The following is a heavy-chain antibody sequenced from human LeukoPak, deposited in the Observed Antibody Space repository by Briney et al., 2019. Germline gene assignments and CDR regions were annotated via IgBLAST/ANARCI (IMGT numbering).Heavy chain of an antibody. J-gene: IGHJ4*02. CDR2: INPNSGGT. Sequence: ASVKVSCKASGYTFTGYYMHWVRQAPGQGLEWMGWINPNSGGTNYAQKFQGRVTMTRDTSISTAYMELSRLRSDDTAVYYCARDPFWSGSFDYWGQGTLVTVSS. CDR3: ARDPFWSGSFDY. CDR1: GYTFTGYY. D-gene: IGHD3-3*01. V-gene: IGHV1-2*02.